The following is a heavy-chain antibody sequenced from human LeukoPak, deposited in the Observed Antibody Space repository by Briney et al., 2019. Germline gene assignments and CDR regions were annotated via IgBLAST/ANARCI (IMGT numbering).Heavy chain of an antibody. D-gene: IGHD3-10*01. V-gene: IGHV1-18*01. CDR2: ISGYNVQT. CDR1: GYTFITYG. J-gene: IGHJ6*03. CDR3: ARLAPHRVLWVDYNSYMDV. Sequence: GASLSVSFMPSGYTFITYGISWVRQAPGRRLDWMGWISGYNVQTDYPQKLQGGVTITTETSTSTAYLELRSLTSDHTAVYYCARLAPHRVLWVDYNSYMDVWGKGTTVTVPS.